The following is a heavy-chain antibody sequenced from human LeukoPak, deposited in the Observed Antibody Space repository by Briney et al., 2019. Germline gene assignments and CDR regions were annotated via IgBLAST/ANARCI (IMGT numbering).Heavy chain of an antibody. CDR3: VSEDILGPILL. CDR1: GASIGSHY. D-gene: IGHD1-26*01. V-gene: IGHV4-59*11. Sequence: SETLSLTCSVSGASIGSHYWSWIRQPPGKGLEWIGYVYFTGRTHYNPSLTSRVTISVDSFKKQVSLELRSVTAADTAVYYCVSEDILGPILLWGQGTLVTVSS. J-gene: IGHJ4*02. CDR2: VYFTGRT.